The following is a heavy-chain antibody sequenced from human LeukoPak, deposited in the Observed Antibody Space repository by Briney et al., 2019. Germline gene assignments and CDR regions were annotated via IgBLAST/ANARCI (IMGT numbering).Heavy chain of an antibody. D-gene: IGHD3-10*01. CDR3: ARELSYYGSGNYYQGRGYYFDY. Sequence: ASVKVSCKASGYTFTTFGISWVRQAPGQGLEWMGWISPYNGNTNYAGKVQGRVTMTTDTYTRTVFMELGSLTSDDTAVYYCARELSYYGSGNYYQGRGYYFDYWGQGTLLTVSS. CDR2: ISPYNGNT. V-gene: IGHV1-18*01. CDR1: GYTFTTFG. J-gene: IGHJ4*02.